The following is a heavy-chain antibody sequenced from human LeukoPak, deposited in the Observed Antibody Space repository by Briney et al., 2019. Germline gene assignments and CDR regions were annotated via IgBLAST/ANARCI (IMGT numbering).Heavy chain of an antibody. V-gene: IGHV4-59*01. J-gene: IGHJ6*03. CDR1: GGSISSYY. D-gene: IGHD3-22*01. Sequence: SETLSLTCTVSGGSISSYYWSWIRQPPGKGLEWIRYIYYSGSTNYNPSLKSRVTISVDTSKNQFSLKLSSVTAADTAVYYCASAVYDSSGYDYYYYMDVWGKGTTVTVSS. CDR3: ASAVYDSSGYDYYYYMDV. CDR2: IYYSGST.